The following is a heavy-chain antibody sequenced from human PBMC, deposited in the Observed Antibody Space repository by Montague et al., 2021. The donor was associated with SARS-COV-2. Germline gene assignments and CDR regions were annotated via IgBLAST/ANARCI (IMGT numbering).Heavy chain of an antibody. CDR2: IYHSGST. CDR1: GGSISSSNW. Sequence: SETLSLTCAVSGGSISSSNWWSWVRQPPGKGLEWIGEIYHSGSTNYNPSLKSRVTISVDKSMNQFSLKLSSVTAADTAVYYCARGLGWLRGYFDYWGQGALVTVSS. V-gene: IGHV4-4*02. J-gene: IGHJ4*02. CDR3: ARGLGWLRGYFDY. D-gene: IGHD6-19*01.